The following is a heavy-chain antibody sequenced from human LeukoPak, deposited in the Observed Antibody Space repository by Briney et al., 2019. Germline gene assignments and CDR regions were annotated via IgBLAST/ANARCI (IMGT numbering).Heavy chain of an antibody. CDR1: GGSISSGGYY. V-gene: IGHV4-31*03. J-gene: IGHJ4*02. CDR2: IYYSGST. D-gene: IGHD3-22*01. Sequence: SETQSLTCTVSGGSISSGGYYWSWIRQHPGKGLEWIGYIYYSGSTYYNPSLKSRVTISVDTSKNQFSLKLSSVTAADTAVYYWAREAGWGDSSFYYWGQGTLVNVFS. CDR3: AREAGWGDSSFYY.